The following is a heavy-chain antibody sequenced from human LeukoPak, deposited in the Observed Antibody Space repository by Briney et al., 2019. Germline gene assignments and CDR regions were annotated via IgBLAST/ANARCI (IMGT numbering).Heavy chain of an antibody. Sequence: SETLSLTCAVYGGSFSGYYWSWIRQPPGRGLEWIGEIDHSGSTNYNPSLKNRVTISVDTSKNQFSLKLSSVTAADTAVYYCARVFVCSGGSCYPGAFDIWGQGTMVTVSS. D-gene: IGHD2-15*01. J-gene: IGHJ3*02. CDR2: IDHSGST. CDR1: GGSFSGYY. V-gene: IGHV4-34*01. CDR3: ARVFVCSGGSCYPGAFDI.